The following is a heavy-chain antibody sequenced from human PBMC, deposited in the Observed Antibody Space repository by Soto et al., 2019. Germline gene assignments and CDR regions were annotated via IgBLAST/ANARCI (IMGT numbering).Heavy chain of an antibody. Sequence: PSETLSLTCTVSGGSISGYYWNWIRQPPGKGLEYIGHIYYIGTTNYNPSLKSRATISVDTSKNQFSLKLTSVTAADTAVYFCARGGSKYGANAFDIWDQGTMVTVSS. D-gene: IGHD5-18*01. CDR2: IYYIGTT. J-gene: IGHJ3*02. V-gene: IGHV4-59*01. CDR3: ARGGSKYGANAFDI. CDR1: GGSISGYY.